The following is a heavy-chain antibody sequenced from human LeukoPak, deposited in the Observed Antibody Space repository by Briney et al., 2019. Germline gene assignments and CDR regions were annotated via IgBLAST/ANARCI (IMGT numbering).Heavy chain of an antibody. V-gene: IGHV3-21*01. Sequence: GGSLRLSCAASGFTFSSYSMNWVRQAPGKGLEWVSSISSSSSYIYYADSVKGRFTISRDNAKNSLYLQMNSLRAEDTAVYYCARDHGDYIEEAFDYWGQGTLVTVPS. CDR1: GFTFSSYS. CDR3: ARDHGDYIEEAFDY. CDR2: ISSSSSYI. D-gene: IGHD4-17*01. J-gene: IGHJ4*02.